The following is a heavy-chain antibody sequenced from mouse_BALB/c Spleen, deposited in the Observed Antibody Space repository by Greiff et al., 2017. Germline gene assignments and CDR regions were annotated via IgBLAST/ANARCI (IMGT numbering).Heavy chain of an antibody. CDR1: GYSITSDYA. CDR3: AKGNYGFWYFDV. Sequence: DVKLVESGPGLVKPSQSLSLTCTVTGYSITSDYAWNWIRQFPGNKLEWMGYISYSGSTSYNPSLKSRISITRDTSKNQFFLQLNSVTTEDTATYYCAKGNYGFWYFDVWGAGTTVTVSS. V-gene: IGHV3-2*02. D-gene: IGHD1-2*01. J-gene: IGHJ1*01. CDR2: ISYSGST.